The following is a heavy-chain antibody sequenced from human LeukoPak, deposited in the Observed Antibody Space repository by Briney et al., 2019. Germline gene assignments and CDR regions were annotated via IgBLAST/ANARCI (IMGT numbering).Heavy chain of an antibody. Sequence: GGSLRLSCAASGFTFSSYGMYWVRQAPGKGLEWVSSISSSSSYIYYADSVKGRFTISRDNSKNTLYLQMNSLRAEDTAVYYCARTGITVASDAFDIWGQGTMVTVSS. CDR1: GFTFSSYG. CDR3: ARTGITVASDAFDI. D-gene: IGHD6-19*01. V-gene: IGHV3-21*01. J-gene: IGHJ3*02. CDR2: ISSSSSYI.